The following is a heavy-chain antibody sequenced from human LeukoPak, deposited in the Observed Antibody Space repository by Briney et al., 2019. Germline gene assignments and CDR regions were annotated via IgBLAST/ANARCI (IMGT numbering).Heavy chain of an antibody. CDR3: ASTPPPIFGVVIPGYFQH. D-gene: IGHD3-3*01. V-gene: IGHV4-39*06. CDR1: SGSISSGAYY. Sequence: PSETLSLTCTVSSGSISSGAYYWGWIRQPPGKGLEWIGTIHYSGKTYYNPSLKSRITISIDTSKKQFALKLSSVTAADTAVYYCASTPPPIFGVVIPGYFQHWGQGTLVTVSS. CDR2: IHYSGKT. J-gene: IGHJ1*01.